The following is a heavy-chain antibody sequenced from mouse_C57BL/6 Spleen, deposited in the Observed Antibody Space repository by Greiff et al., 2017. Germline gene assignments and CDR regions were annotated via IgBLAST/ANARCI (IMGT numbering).Heavy chain of an antibody. CDR3: ARYDGYLDY. D-gene: IGHD2-3*01. V-gene: IGHV2-2*01. J-gene: IGHJ2*01. CDR1: GFSLTSYG. CDR2: IGSGGST. Sequence: VQLQQSGPGLVKPSQRLSITCTVSGFSLTSYGVHWVRQSPGKGLEWLGVIGSGGSTDYNAAFISRLSISKEDSKSQVFFKMNSLQADDTAIYYWARYDGYLDYWGQGTTLTVSS.